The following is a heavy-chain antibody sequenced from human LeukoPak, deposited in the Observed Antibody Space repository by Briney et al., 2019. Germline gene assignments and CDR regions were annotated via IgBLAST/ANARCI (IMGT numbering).Heavy chain of an antibody. J-gene: IGHJ4*02. Sequence: PGGSLRLSCAASGFTFSSYWMNWARQAPGKGLEWVASINHNGNVNYYVDSVKGRFTISRDNSKNTLYLQMNSLRAEDTAVYYCASRNYYDSSGLLDYWGQGTLVTVSS. CDR3: ASRNYYDSSGLLDY. CDR2: INHNGNVN. V-gene: IGHV3-7*03. D-gene: IGHD3-22*01. CDR1: GFTFSSYW.